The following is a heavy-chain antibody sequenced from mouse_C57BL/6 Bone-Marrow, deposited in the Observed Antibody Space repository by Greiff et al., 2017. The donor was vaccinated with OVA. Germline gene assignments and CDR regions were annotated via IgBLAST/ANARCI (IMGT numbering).Heavy chain of an antibody. Sequence: EVMLVESGGGLVQSGRSLRLSCATSGFTFSDFYMEWVRQAPGKGLEWIAASRNKANDYTTKYSASVKGRLIVSRDTSQSILYLQMNALRAEDTAFYYGARDADYDSLYFDVWGTGTTVTVSS. V-gene: IGHV7-1*01. CDR2: SRNKANDYTT. CDR3: ARDADYDSLYFDV. J-gene: IGHJ1*03. D-gene: IGHD2-4*01. CDR1: GFTFSDFY.